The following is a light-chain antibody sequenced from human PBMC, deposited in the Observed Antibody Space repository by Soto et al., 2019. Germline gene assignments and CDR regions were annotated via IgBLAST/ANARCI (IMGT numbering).Light chain of an antibody. CDR2: EVT. V-gene: IGLV2-14*01. CDR1: SSDVGSYSH. CDR3: ISYTGSSTSYV. Sequence: QSVLTQPASVCGTPGQSITISCSGTSSDVGSYSHVAWYQQFPGKTPKLIIYEVTYRPSGVSHRFSASKSGNTASLTISGLQAGDEADYYCISYTGSSTSYVFGTGTKVTVL. J-gene: IGLJ1*01.